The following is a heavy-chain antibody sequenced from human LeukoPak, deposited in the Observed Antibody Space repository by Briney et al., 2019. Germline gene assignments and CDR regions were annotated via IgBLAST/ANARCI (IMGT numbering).Heavy chain of an antibody. D-gene: IGHD1-26*01. J-gene: IGHJ4*02. CDR2: INPSGDST. Sequence: GSSVKVSCKASGGTFSSYAISWVRQAPGQGLEWMGLINPSGDSTTYAQKFQGRVTLTRDTSTTTVYMELSSLRSEDTAVYYCATSPNIVGATGYWGQGTLVTVSS. CDR3: ATSPNIVGATGY. CDR1: GGTFSSYA. V-gene: IGHV1-46*01.